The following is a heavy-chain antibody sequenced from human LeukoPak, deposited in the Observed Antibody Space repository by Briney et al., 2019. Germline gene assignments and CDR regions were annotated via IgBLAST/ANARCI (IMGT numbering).Heavy chain of an antibody. D-gene: IGHD3-9*01. Sequence: GGSLRLSCAASGFAFSSYWMHWVRQAPGKGLVWVSRINSDGSSTTYADSVKGRFTISRDNAKNTLYLQMNSLRTEDTAVYYCARDGDYDILTGQPRPDFDYWGQGTLVTVSS. V-gene: IGHV3-74*01. CDR3: ARDGDYDILTGQPRPDFDY. J-gene: IGHJ4*02. CDR2: INSDGSST. CDR1: GFAFSSYW.